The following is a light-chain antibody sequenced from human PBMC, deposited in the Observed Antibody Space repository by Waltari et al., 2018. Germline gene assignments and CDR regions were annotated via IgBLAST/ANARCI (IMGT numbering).Light chain of an antibody. CDR3: NSYAGNDNVL. V-gene: IGLV2-8*01. CDR2: AVS. J-gene: IGLJ2*01. Sequence: QSALTQPPSASGSPGQSVTISCTGTSSDVGGYNFVSWYQQHPGKAPKLMIYAVSMRPSVVPARFSGSKSGNTASLTVSGLQAEDEADYYCNSYAGNDNVLFGGGTKLTVL. CDR1: SSDVGGYNF.